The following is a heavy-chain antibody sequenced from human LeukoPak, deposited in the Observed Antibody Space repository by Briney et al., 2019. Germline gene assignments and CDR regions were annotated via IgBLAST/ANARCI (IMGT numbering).Heavy chain of an antibody. CDR3: AKTTVVASFDY. V-gene: IGHV3-23*01. D-gene: IGHD4-23*01. Sequence: PGGSLRLSCAASGFTFNNYTIIWVRQAPGKGLEWVSAISGSGGSTYYADSVKGRFTISRDNSKNTLYLQMNSLRAEDTAVYYCAKTTVVASFDYWGQGTLVTVSS. CDR2: ISGSGGST. CDR1: GFTFNNYT. J-gene: IGHJ4*02.